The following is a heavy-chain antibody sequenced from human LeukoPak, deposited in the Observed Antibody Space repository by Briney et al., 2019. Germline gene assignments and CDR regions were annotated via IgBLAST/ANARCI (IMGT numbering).Heavy chain of an antibody. D-gene: IGHD3-10*01. Sequence: SETLSLTCTVSGGSISSYYWSWIRQPPGKGLEWIGYIYYSGSTNYNPSLKSRVTISVDTSKNQFSLKLSSATAADTAVYYCARCEWFGELCRYWGQGTLVTVSS. CDR2: IYYSGST. V-gene: IGHV4-59*01. CDR1: GGSISSYY. CDR3: ARCEWFGELCRY. J-gene: IGHJ4*02.